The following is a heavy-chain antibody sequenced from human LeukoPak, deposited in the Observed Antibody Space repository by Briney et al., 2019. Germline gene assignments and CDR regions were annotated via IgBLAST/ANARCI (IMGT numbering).Heavy chain of an antibody. CDR2: IKSKTDGGTT. CDR3: TTAPFLYYDFWSGISYGMDV. CDR1: GFTFSTYS. J-gene: IGHJ6*02. Sequence: GGSLRLSCAASGFTFSTYSMNWVRQAPGKGLEWVGRIKSKTDGGTTDYAAPVKGRFTISRDDSKNTLYLQMNSLKTEDTAVYYCTTAPFLYYDFWSGISYGMDVWGQGTTVTVSS. D-gene: IGHD3-3*01. V-gene: IGHV3-15*01.